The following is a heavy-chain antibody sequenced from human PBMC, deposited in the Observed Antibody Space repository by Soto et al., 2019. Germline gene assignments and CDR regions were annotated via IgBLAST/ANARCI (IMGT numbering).Heavy chain of an antibody. J-gene: IGHJ5*02. Sequence: GASVKVSCKASGYTFTSYGIHWVRQAPGQRLEWMGWINAANGDTKYSLKFQGRVTITRDTSASTAYMELSSLRSEDTAVYYCVRRHVSATGIDWFDPWGQGTLVTVS. CDR1: GYTFTSYG. V-gene: IGHV1-3*01. CDR3: VRRHVSATGIDWFDP. D-gene: IGHD6-13*01. CDR2: INAANGDT.